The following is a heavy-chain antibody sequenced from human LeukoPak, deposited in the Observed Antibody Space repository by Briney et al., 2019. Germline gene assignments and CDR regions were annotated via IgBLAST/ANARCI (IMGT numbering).Heavy chain of an antibody. D-gene: IGHD3-9*01. CDR3: ARVPGAYYDISIGFGSGWFDP. CDR1: GGSISSSSYY. J-gene: IGHJ5*02. V-gene: IGHV4-39*07. Sequence: KPSETLSLTCTVSGGSISSSSYYWGWIRQPPGKGLEWIGSIYYSGSTYYNPSLRGRVTISEDTSKNQFSLKLRSMTATDTAMYYCARVPGAYYDISIGFGSGWFDPWGQGILVTVSS. CDR2: IYYSGST.